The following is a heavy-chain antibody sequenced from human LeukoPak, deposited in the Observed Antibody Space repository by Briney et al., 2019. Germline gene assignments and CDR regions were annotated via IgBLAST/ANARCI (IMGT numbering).Heavy chain of an antibody. D-gene: IGHD2-15*01. CDR3: ARLVGVYCSGGSCYSDY. Sequence: PSETLSLTCAVSGYSISSGYYWGWIRRPPGKGLEWIGSIYHSGSTYYNPSLKSRVTISVDTSKNQFSLKLSSVTAADTAVYYCARLVGVYCSGGSCYSDYWGQGTLVTVSS. CDR2: IYHSGST. J-gene: IGHJ4*02. V-gene: IGHV4-38-2*01. CDR1: GYSISSGYY.